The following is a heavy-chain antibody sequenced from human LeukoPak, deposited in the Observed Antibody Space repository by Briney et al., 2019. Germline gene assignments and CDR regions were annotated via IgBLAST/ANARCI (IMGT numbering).Heavy chain of an antibody. D-gene: IGHD3-3*02. Sequence: SETLSLTCTVSGYSISSGYYWGWIRQPPGKGLKWIGSISHSGSTYYNPSLKSRVTMSVDTSKNQFSLKLSSLTAAGTAVYYCARLRRSRLAEFDYWGQGTLVTVSS. CDR2: ISHSGST. CDR1: GYSISSGYY. V-gene: IGHV4-38-2*02. CDR3: ARLRRSRLAEFDY. J-gene: IGHJ4*02.